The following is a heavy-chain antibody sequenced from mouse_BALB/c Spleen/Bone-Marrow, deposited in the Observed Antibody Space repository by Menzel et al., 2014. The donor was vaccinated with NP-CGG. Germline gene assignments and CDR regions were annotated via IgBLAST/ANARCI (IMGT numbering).Heavy chain of an antibody. J-gene: IGHJ4*01. CDR1: GFSLTDYG. CDR3: AKHRLTYYAMDY. Sequence: VKLEESGPGLVAPSQSLSITCTVSGFSLTDYGVSWIRQPPGKGLEWLGVIWGGRSTYYNSALKSRLSISKDSSKSQVFLKMNSLQTDDTAMYYCAKHRLTYYAMDYWGQGTSVTVSS. V-gene: IGHV2-6-5*01. D-gene: IGHD1-3*01. CDR2: IWGGRST.